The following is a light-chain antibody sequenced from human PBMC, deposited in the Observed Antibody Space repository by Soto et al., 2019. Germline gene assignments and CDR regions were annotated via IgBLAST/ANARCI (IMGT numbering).Light chain of an antibody. CDR2: DAS. CDR3: QQFKDYLWT. Sequence: IQMTQSPSTLSASVGDRVTITCRASQNIVRYMAWYQQKPGRAPSLIIFDASTLERGVPSRFSGSGSGTEFTLIISSLQPDDFATYYCQQFKDYLWTFGQGTKV. J-gene: IGKJ1*01. V-gene: IGKV1-5*01. CDR1: QNIVRY.